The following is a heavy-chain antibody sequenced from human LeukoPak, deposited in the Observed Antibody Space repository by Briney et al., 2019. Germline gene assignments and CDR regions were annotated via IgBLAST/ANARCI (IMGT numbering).Heavy chain of an antibody. CDR2: INWNGGST. CDR3: ARDRRGFFDY. Sequence: GGSLRLSCAASGFTFSRYSMNWVRQAPGKGLEWVSGINWNGGSTGYADSVKGRFTISRDNAKNSLYLQMNSLRAEDTALYYCARDRRGFFDYWGQGTLVTVSS. J-gene: IGHJ4*02. D-gene: IGHD2-15*01. CDR1: GFTFSRYS. V-gene: IGHV3-20*04.